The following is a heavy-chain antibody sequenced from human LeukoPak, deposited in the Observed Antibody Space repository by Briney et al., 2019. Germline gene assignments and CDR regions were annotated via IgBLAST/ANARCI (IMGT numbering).Heavy chain of an antibody. V-gene: IGHV3-23*01. CDR1: EFTFSSYA. Sequence: GGSLRLSCAASEFTFSSYARSWVRQAPGKGLEWVSAISDSGGSTYYADSVKGRFTVSRDNSKNTMYLQMNSLRAEDTAVYYCAKDRRACSSSSCYYRFDYWGQGTLVTVSS. J-gene: IGHJ4*02. D-gene: IGHD2-2*01. CDR3: AKDRRACSSSSCYYRFDY. CDR2: ISDSGGST.